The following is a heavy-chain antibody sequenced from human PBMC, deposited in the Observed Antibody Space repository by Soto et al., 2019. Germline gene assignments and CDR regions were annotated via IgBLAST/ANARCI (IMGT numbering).Heavy chain of an antibody. CDR2: FDPEDGET. D-gene: IGHD3-3*01. V-gene: IGHV1-24*01. J-gene: IGHJ4*02. CDR1: GYTLTELS. CDR3: ATVVGTYYDFWSGYFGY. Sequence: GASVKVSCKVSGYTLTELSMHWVRQAPGKGLEWMGGFDPEDGETIYAQKFQGRVTMTEDTSTDTAYMELSSLRSEDTAVYYCATVVGTYYDFWSGYFGYWGQGTLVTVSS.